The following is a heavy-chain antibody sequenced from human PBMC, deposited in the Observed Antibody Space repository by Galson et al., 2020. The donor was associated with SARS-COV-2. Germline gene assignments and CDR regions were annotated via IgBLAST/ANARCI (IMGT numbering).Heavy chain of an antibody. Sequence: GESLKISCVASGFTFSSYWMSWVRQAPGKGLEWVANIKQDGSEKYYVDSVKGRFTISRDNAKKSLYLQMNSLRAEDTAMYYCASGYSSGWYDFWGQGTLVTVSS. CDR2: IKQDGSEK. J-gene: IGHJ5*01. V-gene: IGHV3-7*02. CDR3: ASGYSSGWYDF. CDR1: GFTFSSYW. D-gene: IGHD6-19*01.